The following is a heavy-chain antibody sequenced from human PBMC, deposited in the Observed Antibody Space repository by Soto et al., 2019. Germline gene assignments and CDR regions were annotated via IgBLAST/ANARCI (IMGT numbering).Heavy chain of an antibody. CDR1: GKSLSGYY. D-gene: IGHD1-26*01. CDR2: INHSGNP. J-gene: IGHJ4*02. CDR3: ARHHVRGRTIAGAAEF. Sequence: QVQLQQWGAGLLKPSETLSLTCAVYGKSLSGYYWAWFRQPPGRGLEGIGEINHSGNPNYNPSLKSRVTISVDTSKNQLFLNLSSVTAADTAMYYCARHHVRGRTIAGAAEFWGQGTLVTVSS. V-gene: IGHV4-34*01.